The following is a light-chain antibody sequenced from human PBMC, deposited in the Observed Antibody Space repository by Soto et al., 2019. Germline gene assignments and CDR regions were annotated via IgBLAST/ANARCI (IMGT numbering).Light chain of an antibody. CDR2: DVR. CDR1: SSDVGRYDY. J-gene: IGLJ1*01. V-gene: IGLV2-14*01. CDR3: TSFIRSGTLGV. Sequence: QLVLTQPASVSGSPGQSITISCTGTSSDVGRYDYVSWYQQHPGKAPKLIIYDVRSRPSGISDRFSGSKSGNAASLTISGLQAEDEADYYCTSFIRSGTLGVFGTGTKVTVL.